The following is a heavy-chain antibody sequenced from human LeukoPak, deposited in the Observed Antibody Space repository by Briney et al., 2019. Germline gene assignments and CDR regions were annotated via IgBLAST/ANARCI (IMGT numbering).Heavy chain of an antibody. CDR2: IRNDGSNN. Sequence: PGGSLRLSCAASGFTFSNYGMHWVRQAPGKGLEWVAYIRNDGSNNYYEDSVKGRFTISRDNSKNMLYLQMNSLRAEDTAMYFCAKDPGYRDFWGQGTQVTVSS. V-gene: IGHV3-30*02. CDR1: GFTFSNYG. J-gene: IGHJ4*02. D-gene: IGHD5-18*01. CDR3: AKDPGYRDF.